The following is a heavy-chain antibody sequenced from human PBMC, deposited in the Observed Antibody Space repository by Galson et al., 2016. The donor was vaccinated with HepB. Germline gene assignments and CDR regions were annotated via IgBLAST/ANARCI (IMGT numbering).Heavy chain of an antibody. CDR2: IYYSGTT. D-gene: IGHD3-22*01. V-gene: IGHV4-31*03. CDR3: ARGATSGSPGRDY. CDR1: GDSISTSAYY. J-gene: IGHJ4*02. Sequence: TLSLTCTVSGDSISTSAYYWSWIRQHPGKGLEWIGYIYYSGTTYYNPSLKSRLIISVDTSKNQFSLELSSVTAADTAVYYCARGATSGSPGRDYWGQGTLVTVSS.